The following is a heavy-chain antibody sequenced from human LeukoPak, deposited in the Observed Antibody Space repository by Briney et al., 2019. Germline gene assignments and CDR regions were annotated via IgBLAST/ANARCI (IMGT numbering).Heavy chain of an antibody. J-gene: IGHJ4*02. D-gene: IGHD3-22*01. CDR3: ATDSLKSDYYDSSGYPAFGY. CDR1: GYTLTELS. CDR2: FDPEDGET. Sequence: GASVKVSCKVSGYTLTELSMHWVRQAPGKGLEWMGGFDPEDGETIYAQRFQGRATMTEDTSTDTAYMELSSLRSEDTAVYYCATDSLKSDYYDSSGYPAFGYWGQGTLVTVSS. V-gene: IGHV1-24*01.